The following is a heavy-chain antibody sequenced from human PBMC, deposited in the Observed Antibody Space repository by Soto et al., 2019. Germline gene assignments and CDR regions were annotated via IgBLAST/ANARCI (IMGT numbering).Heavy chain of an antibody. D-gene: IGHD3-3*01. CDR1: GGSISSGSYY. CDR3: ARRIAGVGFDY. Sequence: SETLSLTCTVSGGSISSGSYYWAWIRQPPGKGPEWIGSMYYSGTTYYSPPLQSRVTISADTSKNQFSLKVSSVTAADTAVYFCARRIAGVGFDYWGQGTLVTVSS. CDR2: MYYSGTT. J-gene: IGHJ4*02. V-gene: IGHV4-39*01.